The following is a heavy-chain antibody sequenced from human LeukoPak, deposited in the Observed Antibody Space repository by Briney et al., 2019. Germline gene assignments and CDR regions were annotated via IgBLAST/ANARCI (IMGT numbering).Heavy chain of an antibody. D-gene: IGHD6-13*01. Sequence: ASVKVSCKASGYTFTSYDINWVRQAPGQGLEWMGWMNPNSGNTGYAQKFQGRVTMTRNTSISTAYMELSSLRSEDTAVYYCARELAAAGWGGVDYWGQGTLVTVSS. CDR2: MNPNSGNT. CDR1: GYTFTSYD. CDR3: ARELAAAGWGGVDY. J-gene: IGHJ4*02. V-gene: IGHV1-8*01.